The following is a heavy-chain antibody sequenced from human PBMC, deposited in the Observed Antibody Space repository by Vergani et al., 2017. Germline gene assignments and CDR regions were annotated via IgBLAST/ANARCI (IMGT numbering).Heavy chain of an antibody. CDR1: GFTFSSYE. J-gene: IGHJ4*02. V-gene: IGHV3-48*03. CDR2: ISSSGSTI. Sequence: EVQLVESGGGLVQPGGSLRLSCAASGFTFSSYEMNWVRQAPGEGLEWVSYISSSGSTIYYADSVKGRFTISRDNAKNSLYLQMNSLRAEDTAVYYCAREGGVRYYGSGNFDYWGQGTLVTVSS. D-gene: IGHD3-10*01. CDR3: AREGGVRYYGSGNFDY.